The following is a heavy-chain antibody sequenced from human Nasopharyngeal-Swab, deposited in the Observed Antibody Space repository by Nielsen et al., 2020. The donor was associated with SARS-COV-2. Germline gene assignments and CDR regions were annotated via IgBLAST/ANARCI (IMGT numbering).Heavy chain of an antibody. D-gene: IGHD6-13*01. CDR2: INPNSGGT. CDR3: AIPDPGSSWHKNYYYYGMDV. J-gene: IGHJ6*02. Sequence: ALVKVSCKASGYTFTGYYMHWVRQAPGQGLEWMGWINPNSGGTNYAQKFQGWVTMTRDTSISTAYMELSRLRSDDTAVYYCAIPDPGSSWHKNYYYYGMDVWGQGTTVTVSS. V-gene: IGHV1-2*04. CDR1: GYTFTGYY.